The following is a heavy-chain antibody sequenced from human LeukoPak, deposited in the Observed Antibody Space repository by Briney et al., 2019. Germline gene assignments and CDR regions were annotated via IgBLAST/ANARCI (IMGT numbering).Heavy chain of an antibody. CDR3: ARELGELQGDDAFDI. D-gene: IGHD3-16*01. CDR1: GFTFSSYA. CDR2: ISYDGSNK. Sequence: GGSLRLSCAASGFTFSSYAMHWVRQAPGKGPEWVAVISYDGSNKYYADSVKGRFTISRDNSKNTLYLQMNSLRAEDTAVYYCARELGELQGDDAFDIWGQGTMVTVSS. V-gene: IGHV3-30-3*01. J-gene: IGHJ3*02.